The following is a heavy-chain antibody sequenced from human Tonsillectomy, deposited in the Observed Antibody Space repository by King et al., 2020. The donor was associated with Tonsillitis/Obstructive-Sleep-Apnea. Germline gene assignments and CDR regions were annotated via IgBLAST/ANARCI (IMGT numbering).Heavy chain of an antibody. CDR2: ISYDGSNK. CDR3: ARDPGLSFDD. Sequence: VQLVESGGGVVQPGRSLRLSCAASGFTFSSYAMHWVRQAPGKGLERVAVISYDGSNKYYADSVKGRFTISRDNSKNTLYLQMNSLRAEDTAVYYCARDPGLSFDDWGQGTLVTVSS. V-gene: IGHV3-30*04. J-gene: IGHJ4*02. D-gene: IGHD3/OR15-3a*01. CDR1: GFTFSSYA.